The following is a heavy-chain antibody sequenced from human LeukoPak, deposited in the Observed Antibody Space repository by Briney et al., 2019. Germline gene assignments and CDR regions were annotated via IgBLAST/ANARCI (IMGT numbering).Heavy chain of an antibody. J-gene: IGHJ6*03. CDR2: IQYDGSNK. V-gene: IGHV3-30*02. Sequence: GGSLRLSCAASGFTFNNYGMHWVRQAPGKGLEWVAFIQYDGSNKYYADSVKGRFTISRDNSKNTLYLQMNSLRAEDTAVYYCAKSTAIPMPYYMDVWGKGTTVTVSS. CDR1: GFTFNNYG. D-gene: IGHD5-18*01. CDR3: AKSTAIPMPYYMDV.